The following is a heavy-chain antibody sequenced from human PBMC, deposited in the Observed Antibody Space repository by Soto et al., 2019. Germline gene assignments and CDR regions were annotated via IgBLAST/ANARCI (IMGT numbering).Heavy chain of an antibody. CDR2: IYYSGST. D-gene: IGHD4-17*01. J-gene: IGHJ3*02. Sequence: QLQLQESGPGLVKPSETLSLTCTVSGGSISSSSYYWGWIRQPPGKGLEWIGSIYYSGSTYYNPSLKSRVTISVDTSKNQFSLKLSSVTAADTAVYYCARRTERLRNAFDIWGQGTMVTVSS. CDR3: ARRTERLRNAFDI. V-gene: IGHV4-39*01. CDR1: GGSISSSSYY.